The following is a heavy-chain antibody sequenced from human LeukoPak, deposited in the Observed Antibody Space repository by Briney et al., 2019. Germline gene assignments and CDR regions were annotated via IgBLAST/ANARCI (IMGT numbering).Heavy chain of an antibody. CDR3: ARVITMVRGVIGTNWFDP. J-gene: IGHJ5*02. CDR2: INHSGST. V-gene: IGHV4-34*01. Sequence: SETLSLTCAVYGGSFSGYYWSWIRQPPGKGLEWIGEINHSGSTNYNPSLKSRVTIPVDTSKNQFSLKLSSVTAADTAVYYCARVITMVRGVIGTNWFDPWGQGTLVTVSS. D-gene: IGHD3-10*01. CDR1: GGSFSGYY.